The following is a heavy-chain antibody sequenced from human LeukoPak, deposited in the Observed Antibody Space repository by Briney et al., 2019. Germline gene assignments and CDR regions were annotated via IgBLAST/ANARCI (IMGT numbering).Heavy chain of an antibody. D-gene: IGHD4-17*01. J-gene: IGHJ4*02. CDR3: ARHYYGDVYYFDF. Sequence: PSGTLSLTCTVTDGSISDWYWSWIRQSPGKGLEWIAYFYYSGTSRYNPSLKSRVTVSGDTSKNQFSLKLTSVTAADTAVYYCARHYYGDVYYFDFWGQGTLVTVSS. V-gene: IGHV4-59*08. CDR2: FYYSGTS. CDR1: DGSISDWY.